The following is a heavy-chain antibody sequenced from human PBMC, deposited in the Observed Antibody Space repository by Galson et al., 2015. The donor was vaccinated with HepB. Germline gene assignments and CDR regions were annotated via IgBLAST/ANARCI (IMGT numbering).Heavy chain of an antibody. CDR2: FSYDGSND. V-gene: IGHV3-30*04. CDR1: GFTFSSYA. J-gene: IGHJ4*02. D-gene: IGHD3-10*01. CDR3: ARGDVRSSGSRGVGFFDY. Sequence: SLRLSCAASGFTFSSYAMHWVRQAPGKGLEWVAVFSYDGSNDYYADSVKGRFTISRDNSKNMLYLQMNSLRTEDTAVYFCARGDVRSSGSRGVGFFDYWGQGTLVTVSS.